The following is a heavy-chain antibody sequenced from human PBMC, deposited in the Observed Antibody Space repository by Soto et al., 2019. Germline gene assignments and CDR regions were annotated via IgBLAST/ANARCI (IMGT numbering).Heavy chain of an antibody. Sequence: PGGSLRLSCAASGFKFSDHYMTWVRQAPGEGLQWISYISRSGTNIFYADSLKGRFTISRDNAKNSLYLQLSSLGAEDTAVYYCARGGSYIRGDALDLWGQGTMVTVSS. CDR2: ISRSGTNI. CDR1: GFKFSDHY. V-gene: IGHV3-11*01. CDR3: ARGGSYIRGDALDL. D-gene: IGHD3-10*01. J-gene: IGHJ3*01.